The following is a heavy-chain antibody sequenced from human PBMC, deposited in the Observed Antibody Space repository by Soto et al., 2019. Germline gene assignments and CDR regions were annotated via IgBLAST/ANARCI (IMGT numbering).Heavy chain of an antibody. CDR3: ASHRSRARGDC. J-gene: IGHJ4*02. V-gene: IGHV4-39*01. Sequence: QLQLQESGPGLVKPSETLSLTCIVSGGSISSSSYYWGWIRQPPGKGLEWIGSIYYSGSTYYNPPLKRRVTISVDTSKHQFSLKLISVTAADTAVFVCASHRSRARGDCWGQGHGVNLSS. CDR1: GGSISSSSYY. D-gene: IGHD6-6*01. CDR2: IYYSGST.